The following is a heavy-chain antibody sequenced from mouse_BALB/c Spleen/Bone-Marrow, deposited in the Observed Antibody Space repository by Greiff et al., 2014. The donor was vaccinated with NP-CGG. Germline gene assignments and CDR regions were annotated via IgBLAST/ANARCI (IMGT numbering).Heavy chain of an antibody. D-gene: IGHD2-14*01. Sequence: VQLQQSGAELVRPGTSVKVSCKASGYAFTNYLIEWVKQRPGQGLEWIGVINPGSGGTNYNEKFKGKATLTADKSSSTACMQLSSLTSDDSAVYFCARGDYRYDGFAYWGQGTLVTVSA. CDR1: GYAFTNYL. V-gene: IGHV1-54*01. CDR2: INPGSGGT. J-gene: IGHJ3*01. CDR3: ARGDYRYDGFAY.